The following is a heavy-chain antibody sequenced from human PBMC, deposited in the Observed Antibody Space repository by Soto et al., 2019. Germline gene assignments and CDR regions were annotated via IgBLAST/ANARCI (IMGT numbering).Heavy chain of an antibody. D-gene: IGHD3-3*01. J-gene: IGHJ6*03. CDR3: ATYDFWSGYHYYMDV. CDR2: INAGNGNT. CDR1: GYTFTSYA. Sequence: QVQLVQSGAEVKKPGASVKVSCKASGYTFTSYAMHWVRQAPGQRLEWMGWINAGNGNTKYSQKFQGRVTITRDTSASPAYMELSSLRSEDTAVYYCATYDFWSGYHYYMDVWAKGTTVTVSS. V-gene: IGHV1-3*01.